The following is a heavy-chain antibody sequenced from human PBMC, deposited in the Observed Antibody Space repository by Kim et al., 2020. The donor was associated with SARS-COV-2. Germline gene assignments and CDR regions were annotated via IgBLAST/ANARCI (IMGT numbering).Heavy chain of an antibody. V-gene: IGHV4-34*01. D-gene: IGHD3-22*01. CDR3: ARAENYYDSSGYLDY. CDR1: GGSFSSYY. Sequence: SETLSLTCAVYGGSFSSYYWSWIRQPPGKGLEWIGEINHSGSTNYNPSLKSRVTISVDTSKNQFSLKLSSVTAADTAVYYCARAENYYDSSGYLDYWGQGTLVTVSS. CDR2: INHSGST. J-gene: IGHJ4*02.